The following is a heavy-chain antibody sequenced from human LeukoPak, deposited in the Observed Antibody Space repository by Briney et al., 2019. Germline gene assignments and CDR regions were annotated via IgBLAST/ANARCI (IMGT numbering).Heavy chain of an antibody. CDR1: GFTFSSYS. J-gene: IGHJ4*02. CDR3: ARDRYGEKFDY. CDR2: ISSSSSYI. Sequence: PGGSLRLSCAASGFTFSSYSMNWVRQAPGKGLDWVSSISSSSSYIYYADSVKGRFTISGDNAKNSLYLQMNSLRAEDTAVYYCARDRYGEKFDYWGQGTLVTVSS. D-gene: IGHD4-17*01. V-gene: IGHV3-21*01.